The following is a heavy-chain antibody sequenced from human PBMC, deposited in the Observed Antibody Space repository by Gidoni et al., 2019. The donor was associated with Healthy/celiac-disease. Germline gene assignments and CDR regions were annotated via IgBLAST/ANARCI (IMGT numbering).Heavy chain of an antibody. D-gene: IGHD1-7*01. J-gene: IGHJ4*02. CDR1: ISSYY. V-gene: IGHV4-59*01. Sequence: QVQLQESGQRLVKPSEPLSLPSISSYYWSWIRPPPGKGLEWIGYIYYSGSTNYNPPLKSRPTIPVDTSKNQFSRKLSSVTAADTAVYYCARGDDTGTTYYWGQGTLVTVSS. CDR3: ARGDDTGTTYY. CDR2: IYYSGST.